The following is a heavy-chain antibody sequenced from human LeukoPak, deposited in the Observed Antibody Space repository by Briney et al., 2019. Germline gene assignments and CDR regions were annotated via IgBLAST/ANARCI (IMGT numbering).Heavy chain of an antibody. CDR2: ISAYNGNT. CDR3: ARDITMVRGVIIWAHYYYYYGMDV. CDR1: GYTFTSYG. Sequence: ASVKVSCKASGYTFTSYGISWVRQDPGQGLEWIGWISAYNGNTNYAQKLQGRVTMTTDTSTSTAYMELRSLRSDDTAVYYCARDITMVRGVIIWAHYYYYYGMDVWGQGTTVTVSS. V-gene: IGHV1-18*01. D-gene: IGHD3-10*01. J-gene: IGHJ6*02.